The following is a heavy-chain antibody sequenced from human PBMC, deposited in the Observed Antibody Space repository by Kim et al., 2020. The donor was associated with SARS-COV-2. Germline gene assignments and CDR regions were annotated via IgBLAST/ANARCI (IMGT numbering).Heavy chain of an antibody. Sequence: GGSLRLSCAASGFTFSSYGMHWVRQAPGKGLEWVTVIWYDGSNKYYADSVKGRFTISRDNSKNTLYLQMNSLRAEDTAVYYCAKGYYGSGSYYAFDIWGQGTMVTVSS. CDR2: IWYDGSNK. CDR1: GFTFSSYG. J-gene: IGHJ3*02. D-gene: IGHD3-10*01. V-gene: IGHV3-33*06. CDR3: AKGYYGSGSYYAFDI.